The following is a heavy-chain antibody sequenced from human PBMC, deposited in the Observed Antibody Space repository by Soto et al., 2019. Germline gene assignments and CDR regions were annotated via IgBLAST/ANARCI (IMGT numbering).Heavy chain of an antibody. Sequence: EVQLLESGGDLVQPGGSLRLSCAASGFTFGSYAMSWVRQAPGKGLEWVSTISFSGSSTYYADSVKGRFTISRDNSKNTLDLQMSSLRAEDTALYYCAKKGVSLIYYYYIDVWGKGTTVTVSS. CDR2: ISFSGSST. CDR1: GFTFGSYA. J-gene: IGHJ6*03. D-gene: IGHD3-16*01. CDR3: AKKGVSLIYYYYIDV. V-gene: IGHV3-23*01.